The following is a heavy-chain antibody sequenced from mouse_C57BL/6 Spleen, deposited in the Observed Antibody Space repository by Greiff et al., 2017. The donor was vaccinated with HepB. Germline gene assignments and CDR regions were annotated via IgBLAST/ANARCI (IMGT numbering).Heavy chain of an antibody. V-gene: IGHV1-18*01. CDR1: GYTFTDYN. J-gene: IGHJ4*01. CDR2: INPNNGGT. Sequence: EVQLQQSGPELVKPGALVKIPCKASGYTFTDYNMDWVKQSHGKSLEWIGDINPNNGGTIYNQKFKGKATLTVDKSSSTAYMELRSLTSEDTAVYYCARNDYDDYAMDYWGQGTSVTVSS. CDR3: ARNDYDDYAMDY. D-gene: IGHD2-4*01.